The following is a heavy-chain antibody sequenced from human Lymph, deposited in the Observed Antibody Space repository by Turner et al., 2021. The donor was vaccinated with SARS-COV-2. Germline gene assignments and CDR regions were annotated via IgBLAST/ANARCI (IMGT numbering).Heavy chain of an antibody. CDR1: GFTFSSYA. CDR2: ISGSGGDT. V-gene: IGHV3-23*01. D-gene: IGHD3-22*01. Sequence: EVQLLESGGGLVQPGGSLRLSCAASGFTFSSYAMSWVRQAPGKGLEWVSAISGSGGDTYYADSVKGRFTISRDNSKNTLYLQMNSLRAEGTAVYYCAKGVRGAMIVVVIPYFDYWGQGTLVTVSS. J-gene: IGHJ4*02. CDR3: AKGVRGAMIVVVIPYFDY.